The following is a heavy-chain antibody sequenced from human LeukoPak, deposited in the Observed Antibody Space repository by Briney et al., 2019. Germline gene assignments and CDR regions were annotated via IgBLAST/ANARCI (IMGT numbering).Heavy chain of an antibody. CDR1: GFTVSSNY. CDR3: ASENYGSGSYFDY. Sequence: GGSLRLSCAASGFTVSSNYMSWVRQAPGKGLEWVSLISGSGGNTYYADSVKGRFTISRDNSKNTLYLQMNSLRAEDTAVYYCASENYGSGSYFDYWGQGTLVTVSS. J-gene: IGHJ4*02. CDR2: ISGSGGNT. V-gene: IGHV3-23*01. D-gene: IGHD3-10*01.